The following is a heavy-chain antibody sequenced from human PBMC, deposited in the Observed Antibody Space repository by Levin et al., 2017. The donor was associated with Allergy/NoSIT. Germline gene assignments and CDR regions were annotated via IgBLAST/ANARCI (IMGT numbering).Heavy chain of an antibody. CDR1: GGSLNDYH. V-gene: IGHV4-4*07. Sequence: SETLSLTCNVSGGSLNDYHWSWIRQSAGKGLEWIGRFHIGGNINYNPSLKSRVTMSVDTSKKQFFLNLISVTAADTAVYFCARDPLIAPRWFDLWGRGTLVTVSS. CDR3: ARDPLIAPRWFDL. D-gene: IGHD3-16*01. CDR2: FHIGGNI. J-gene: IGHJ2*01.